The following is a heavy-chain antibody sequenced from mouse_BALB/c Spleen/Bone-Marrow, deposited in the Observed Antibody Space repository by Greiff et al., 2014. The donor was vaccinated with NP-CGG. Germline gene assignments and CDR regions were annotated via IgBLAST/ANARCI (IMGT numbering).Heavy chain of an antibody. V-gene: IGHV14-3*02. CDR1: GFNIKDTY. CDR2: IDPANGNT. J-gene: IGHJ2*01. D-gene: IGHD2-2*01. CDR3: ASYVYGYYFDY. Sequence: VQLQQSGAELVKPGASVKLSCTASGFNIKDTYMHWVKQRPEQGLEWIGRIDPANGNTKYDPKFQGKATITADTSSNTAYLQLSSLTSEDTAVYYCASYVYGYYFDYWGQGTTLTVSP.